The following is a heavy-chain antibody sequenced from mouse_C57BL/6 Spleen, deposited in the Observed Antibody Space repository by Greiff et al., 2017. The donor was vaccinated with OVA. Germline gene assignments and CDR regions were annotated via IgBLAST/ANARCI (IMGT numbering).Heavy chain of an antibody. V-gene: IGHV1-80*01. CDR3: ARSRGITTVAFDY. CDR2: IYPGDGDT. D-gene: IGHD1-1*01. J-gene: IGHJ2*01. Sequence: VQLQQSGAELVKPGASVKISCKASGYAFSSYWMNWVKQRPGKGLEWIGQIYPGDGDTNYNGKFKGKATLTADKSSSTAYMQLSSLTSEDSAVYFCARSRGITTVAFDYWGQGTTRTVSS. CDR1: GYAFSSYW.